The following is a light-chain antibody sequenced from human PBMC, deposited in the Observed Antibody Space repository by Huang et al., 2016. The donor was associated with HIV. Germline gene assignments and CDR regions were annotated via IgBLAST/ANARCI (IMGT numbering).Light chain of an antibody. Sequence: EIVLTQSPATLSLSPGERATLTCVASQSVSSNYLAWYQQKPGLAPRLLIYDASSRATGIPDRFSGSGSGTDFTLTITRLEPEDFAVYYCQQYGSTPPITFGQGTRLEMK. J-gene: IGKJ5*01. CDR1: QSVSSNY. V-gene: IGKV3D-20*01. CDR3: QQYGSTPPIT. CDR2: DAS.